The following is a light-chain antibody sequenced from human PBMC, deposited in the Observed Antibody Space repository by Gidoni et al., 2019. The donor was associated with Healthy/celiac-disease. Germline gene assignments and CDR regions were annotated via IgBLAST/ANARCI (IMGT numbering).Light chain of an antibody. Sequence: DIVLTQSPATLSLSPAERATLSYAASQSVSSSYLAWYQQKPGLAPRLLIYDASSRATGIPDRVSGSGSGTDFTLTISRLEPEDFEVYYCQQYGSSPPLTFGGGTKVEIK. J-gene: IGKJ4*01. V-gene: IGKV3D-20*01. CDR3: QQYGSSPPLT. CDR1: QSVSSSY. CDR2: DAS.